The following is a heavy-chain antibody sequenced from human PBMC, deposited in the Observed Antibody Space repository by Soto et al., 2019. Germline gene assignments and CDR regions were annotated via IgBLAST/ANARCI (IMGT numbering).Heavy chain of an antibody. V-gene: IGHV3-15*07. J-gene: IGHJ3*01. CDR3: TTDGSFGGVVVAFHL. Sequence: EVQMVESGGGLVKPGGSLRLSCAVSGFSFRDAWMNWVRQAPGKGLEWVGRIKSRAAGGAIDYAAPVTGRFTISRDDSEDTLYLQINSLKTEDTAMYYCTTDGSFGGVVVAFHLWGQGTMLSVSP. CDR2: IKSRAAGGAI. D-gene: IGHD3-10*01. CDR1: GFSFRDAW.